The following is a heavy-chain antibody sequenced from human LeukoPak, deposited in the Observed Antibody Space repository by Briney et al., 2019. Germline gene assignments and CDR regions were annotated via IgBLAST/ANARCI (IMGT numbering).Heavy chain of an antibody. CDR2: IKQDGSEK. J-gene: IGHJ2*01. V-gene: IGHV3-7*03. Sequence: GGSLRLSCAASGVTFSSYWMSWVRQAPGKGLEWVANIKQDGSEKYYVDSVKGRFTISRDNAKNSLYLQMNSLRAEDTAVYYCARGLLDPVDYWYFDLWGRGTLVTVSS. D-gene: IGHD2-15*01. CDR1: GVTFSSYW. CDR3: ARGLLDPVDYWYFDL.